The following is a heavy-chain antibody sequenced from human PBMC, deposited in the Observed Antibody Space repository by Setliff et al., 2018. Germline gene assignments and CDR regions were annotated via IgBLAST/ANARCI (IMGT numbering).Heavy chain of an antibody. CDR1: GGTFRTDG. V-gene: IGHV1-69*13. CDR2: IIPVFGTA. D-gene: IGHD3-22*01. Sequence: SVKVSCKASGGTFRTDGFSWVRQAPGQGLEWMGRIIPVFGTAKYAQKFQGRVTISADESTRTAYMELSSLRSEDTAMYYCARDTRDKYDTSGYYLSLDSWGQGTLVTVSS. J-gene: IGHJ4*02. CDR3: ARDTRDKYDTSGYYLSLDS.